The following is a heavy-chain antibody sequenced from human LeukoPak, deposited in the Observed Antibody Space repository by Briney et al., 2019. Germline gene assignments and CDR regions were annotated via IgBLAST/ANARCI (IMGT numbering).Heavy chain of an antibody. V-gene: IGHV3-64*02. J-gene: IGHJ4*02. Sequence: GEPLRLSCAVSGAAFTILAMHWIRQCPGKELEFVSAIGGDGTITHYGDSVRGRFIITRDNSKNTMYLQMGGLRPEDTAVYFCATGYNHYYDYWGQGIQVTVSS. CDR2: IGGDGTIT. CDR3: ATGYNHYYDY. D-gene: IGHD5-24*01. CDR1: GAAFTILA.